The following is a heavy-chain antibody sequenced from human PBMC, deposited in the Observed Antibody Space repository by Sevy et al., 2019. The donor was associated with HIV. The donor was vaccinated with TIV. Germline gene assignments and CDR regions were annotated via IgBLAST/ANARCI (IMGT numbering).Heavy chain of an antibody. Sequence: ASVKVSCKASGYTFTGYYMHWVRQAPGQGLEWMGWINPNSGGTNYAQKFQGRVTMTRDTSISTGYMELSRLRSDDTAVYYCARDPGDYDFWSGLFGPYYYYGMDVWGQGTTVTVSS. V-gene: IGHV1-2*02. J-gene: IGHJ6*02. CDR3: ARDPGDYDFWSGLFGPYYYYGMDV. D-gene: IGHD3-3*01. CDR1: GYTFTGYY. CDR2: INPNSGGT.